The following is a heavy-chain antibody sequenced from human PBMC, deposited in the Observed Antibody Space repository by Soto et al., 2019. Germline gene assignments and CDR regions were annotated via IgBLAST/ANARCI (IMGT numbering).Heavy chain of an antibody. CDR3: ARGGYDILTVYYRPSSAYYYGMDV. Sequence: ASVTVSCKASGYTFTSYDINWVRQATGQGLEWMGWMNPNSGNTGYAQKFQGRVTMTRNTSISTAYMELSSLRSEDTALYYCARGGYDILTVYYRPSSAYYYGMDVWGQGTTVTVSS. D-gene: IGHD3-9*01. CDR2: MNPNSGNT. CDR1: GYTFTSYD. J-gene: IGHJ6*02. V-gene: IGHV1-8*01.